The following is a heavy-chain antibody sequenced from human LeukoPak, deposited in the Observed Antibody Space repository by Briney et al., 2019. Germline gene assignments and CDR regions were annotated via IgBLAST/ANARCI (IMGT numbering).Heavy chain of an antibody. CDR3: AKDLEDIVVVPAAMAVRGRAGIGDAFDI. CDR2: ISYDGSNK. J-gene: IGHJ3*02. Sequence: GGSLRLSCAASGFTFSSYGMHWVRQAPGKGLEWVAVISYDGSNKYYADSVKGRFTISRDNSKNTLYLQMNSLRAEDTAVYYCAKDLEDIVVVPAAMAVRGRAGIGDAFDIWGQGTMVTVSS. V-gene: IGHV3-30*18. CDR1: GFTFSSYG. D-gene: IGHD2-2*01.